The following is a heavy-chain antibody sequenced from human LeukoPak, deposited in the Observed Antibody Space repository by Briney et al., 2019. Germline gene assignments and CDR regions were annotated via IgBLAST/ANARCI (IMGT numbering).Heavy chain of an antibody. J-gene: IGHJ5*02. Sequence: PGGSLRLSCAASGFTVSTTYMTRVRQAPGKGLEWVSAIYAGSETYYADSVKGRFTISRDNSKNMLYLQMNSLRGEDTAVYYCARGYGAGRGDNWFDPWGQGTLVTVSS. V-gene: IGHV3-53*01. CDR3: ARGYGAGRGDNWFDP. CDR1: GFTVSTTY. CDR2: IYAGSET. D-gene: IGHD4/OR15-4a*01.